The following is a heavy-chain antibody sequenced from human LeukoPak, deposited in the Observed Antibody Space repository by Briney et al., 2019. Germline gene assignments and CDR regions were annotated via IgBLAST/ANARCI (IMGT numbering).Heavy chain of an antibody. J-gene: IGHJ4*02. Sequence: SETLSLTCAVYGGSFSGYYWSWIRQPPGKGLEWIGEINHSGSTNYNPSLKSRVTISVDTSKNQFSLKLSSVTAPDTAVYYCGSRGGLVRGFDYWGQGTLVTVSS. CDR3: GSRGGLVRGFDY. CDR2: INHSGST. D-gene: IGHD6-19*01. CDR1: GGSFSGYY. V-gene: IGHV4-34*01.